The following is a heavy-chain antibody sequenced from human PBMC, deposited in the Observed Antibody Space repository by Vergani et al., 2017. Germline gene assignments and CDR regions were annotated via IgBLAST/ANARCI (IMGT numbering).Heavy chain of an antibody. J-gene: IGHJ4*02. D-gene: IGHD3-3*01. Sequence: EVQLVQSGAEVKKPGESLKISCKGSGYSFTSYWIGWVRQMPGKGLEWMGIIYPGDSDTRYSPSFQGQVTISADKSSSTAYLQWSSLKASDTAMYYCARHRPSPRGSWSGYYPDPFDYWGQGTLVTVSS. CDR2: IYPGDSDT. CDR1: GYSFTSYW. V-gene: IGHV5-51*01. CDR3: ARHRPSPRGSWSGYYPDPFDY.